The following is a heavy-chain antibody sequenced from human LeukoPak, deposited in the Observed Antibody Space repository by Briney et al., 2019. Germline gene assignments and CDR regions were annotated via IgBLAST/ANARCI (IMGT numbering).Heavy chain of an antibody. Sequence: ASVKVSCKASGYTFTSYYMHWVRQAPGRGLEWMGIINPSGGSTSYAQKFQGRVTMTRDTSTSTVYMELSSLRSEDTAVYYCARGEYCSSTSCYTRYSSSWPDYWGQGTLVTVSS. D-gene: IGHD2-2*02. V-gene: IGHV1-46*01. CDR2: INPSGGST. CDR3: ARGEYCSSTSCYTRYSSSWPDY. CDR1: GYTFTSYY. J-gene: IGHJ4*02.